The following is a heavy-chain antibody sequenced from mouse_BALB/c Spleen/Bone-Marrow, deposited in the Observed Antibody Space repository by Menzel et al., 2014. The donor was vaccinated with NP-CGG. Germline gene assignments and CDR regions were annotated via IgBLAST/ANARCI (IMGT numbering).Heavy chain of an antibody. CDR3: ARMRYYGNYYAMDY. V-gene: IGHV2-2*02. CDR1: GFSLTSYG. D-gene: IGHD2-1*01. J-gene: IGHJ4*01. Sequence: VKLVESGPGLVQPSQSLSITCTVSGFSLTSYGVHWVRQSPGKXLEWLGVIWSGGSTDYNAAFISRLSISKDNSKSQVFFKMNSLQANDAAIYCCARMRYYGNYYAMDYWGQGTSVTVSS. CDR2: IWSGGST.